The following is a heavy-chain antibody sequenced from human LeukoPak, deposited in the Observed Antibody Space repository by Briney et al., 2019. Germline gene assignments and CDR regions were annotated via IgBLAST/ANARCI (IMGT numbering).Heavy chain of an antibody. Sequence: ASVKVSCKASGYTFTGYYMHWVRQAPGQGPEWMGWINPNSGGTNYAQKFQGRVTMTRDTSISTAYMELSRLRSDDTAVYYCASGGTIFGVVSHFDYWGQGTLVTVSS. V-gene: IGHV1-2*02. D-gene: IGHD3-3*01. CDR2: INPNSGGT. CDR1: GYTFTGYY. CDR3: ASGGTIFGVVSHFDY. J-gene: IGHJ4*02.